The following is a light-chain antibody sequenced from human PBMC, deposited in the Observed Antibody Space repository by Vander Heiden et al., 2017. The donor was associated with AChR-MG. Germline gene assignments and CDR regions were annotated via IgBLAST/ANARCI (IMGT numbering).Light chain of an antibody. CDR2: RNN. J-gene: IGLJ3*02. Sequence: QSVLTQPPSAPGTPGQRVTISCSGAYSHIGSNYVCWYQQVPGTAPKLLIYRNNQRPSGVPDRFSGSKSGTSVSLAISGLRSEDEADYFCAAWDDSLSGPVFGGGTKLTVL. CDR1: YSHIGSNY. CDR3: AAWDDSLSGPV. V-gene: IGLV1-47*01.